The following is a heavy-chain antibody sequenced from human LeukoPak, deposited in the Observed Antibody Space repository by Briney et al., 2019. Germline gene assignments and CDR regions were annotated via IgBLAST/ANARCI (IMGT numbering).Heavy chain of an antibody. CDR2: IYYSGST. J-gene: IGHJ3*02. CDR1: GGSISSDY. V-gene: IGHV4-59*12. Sequence: SETLSLTCTVSGGSISSDYWSWIRQPPGKRLEWIGYIYYSGSTNYNPSLKSRVTISVDMAKNQFSLKLSSVTAADTALYYCAKDKSSSGWYQSGAFDIWGQGTMVTVSS. CDR3: AKDKSSSGWYQSGAFDI. D-gene: IGHD6-19*01.